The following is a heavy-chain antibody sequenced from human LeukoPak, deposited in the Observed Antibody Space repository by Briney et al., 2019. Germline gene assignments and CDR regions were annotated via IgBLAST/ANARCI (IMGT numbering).Heavy chain of an antibody. CDR2: MHSVGIT. J-gene: IGHJ6*04. CDR1: GFTVNTNY. Sequence: GGSLRLSCAASGFTVNTNYMSWVRQAPGKGLEWVSIMHSVGITYYADSVKGRFTFSRDNSKNTLYLQMNNLRAEDTAVYYCARDGSSGRGYYYYYGMDVWGEGTTVTVSS. D-gene: IGHD1-26*01. V-gene: IGHV3-53*01. CDR3: ARDGSSGRGYYYYYGMDV.